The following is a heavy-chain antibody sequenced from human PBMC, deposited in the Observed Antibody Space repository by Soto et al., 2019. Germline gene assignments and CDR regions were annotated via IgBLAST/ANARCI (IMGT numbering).Heavy chain of an antibody. V-gene: IGHV4-30-4*01. J-gene: IGHJ4*02. D-gene: IGHD3-22*01. CDR1: GGSISSGDYY. CDR2: IYYSGST. CDR3: ARSPTYYYDSSGYYLDY. Sequence: TSETLSLTCTVSGGSISSGDYYWSWIRQPPGKGLEWIGYIYYSGSTYYNPSLKSRVTISVDTSKNQFSLKLSSVTAADTAVYYCARSPTYYYDSSGYYLDYWGQGTLVTVSS.